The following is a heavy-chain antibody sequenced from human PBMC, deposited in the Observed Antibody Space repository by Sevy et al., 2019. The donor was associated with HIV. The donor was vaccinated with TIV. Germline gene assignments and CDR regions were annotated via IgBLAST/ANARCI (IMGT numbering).Heavy chain of an antibody. Sequence: HGGSLRLSCKASGFIFSRYGVHWVRQAPGKGLEWVASIFNDGKTKYYGDPVKGRFTISRDDSKNTLYLQMDSLRAEDTAVYYCARESGSDWYLDYWGQGTLVTVSS. V-gene: IGHV3-33*01. CDR1: GFIFSRYG. CDR2: IFNDGKTK. D-gene: IGHD2-21*02. J-gene: IGHJ4*02. CDR3: ARESGSDWYLDY.